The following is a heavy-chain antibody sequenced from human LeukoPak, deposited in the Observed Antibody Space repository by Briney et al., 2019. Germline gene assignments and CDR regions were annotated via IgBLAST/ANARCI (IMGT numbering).Heavy chain of an antibody. CDR2: TSSDLNAK. CDR1: GFTFRNYV. D-gene: IGHD3-10*01. J-gene: IGHJ4*02. V-gene: IGHV3-30-3*01. CDR3: AREGYYGSGSPPSLYFDY. Sequence: PGRSLRLSCAASGFTFRNYVIHWVRQAPGKGLEWVAVTSSDLNAKLYADSVKGRFTISRDNSRSTLYLQMNSLRPEDTAIYYCAREGYYGSGSPPSLYFDYWGQGTLVTVSS.